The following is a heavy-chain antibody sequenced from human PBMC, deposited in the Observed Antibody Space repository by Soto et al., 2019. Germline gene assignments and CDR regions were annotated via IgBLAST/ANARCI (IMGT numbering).Heavy chain of an antibody. CDR1: GFTFSNAW. V-gene: IGHV3-15*01. Sequence: EVQLVESGGGLLKPGGSLRLSCAASGFTFSNAWMSWVRQAPGKGLERVGRIKSKTDGGTTDYAAPVKGRFTISRDDSKNTLYLQMNSLKTEDTAVYYCTTDLWVGYYYYYMDVWGKGTTVTVSS. CDR2: IKSKTDGGTT. J-gene: IGHJ6*03. D-gene: IGHD1-26*01. CDR3: TTDLWVGYYYYYMDV.